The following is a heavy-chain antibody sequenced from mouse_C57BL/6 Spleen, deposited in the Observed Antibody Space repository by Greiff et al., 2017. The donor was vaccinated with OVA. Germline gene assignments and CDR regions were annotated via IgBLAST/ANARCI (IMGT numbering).Heavy chain of an antibody. D-gene: IGHD1-1*01. CDR3: ARCRGSDGSSPWYFDV. Sequence: QVQLQQPGAELVRPGSSVKLSCKASGYTFTSYWMDWVKQRPGQGLEWIGNIYPSDSETNYNQKLKDKATLTVDKSSSTAYMQLSSLTSEDSAVYYCARCRGSDGSSPWYFDVWGTGTTVTVS. J-gene: IGHJ1*03. V-gene: IGHV1-61*01. CDR1: GYTFTSYW. CDR2: IYPSDSET.